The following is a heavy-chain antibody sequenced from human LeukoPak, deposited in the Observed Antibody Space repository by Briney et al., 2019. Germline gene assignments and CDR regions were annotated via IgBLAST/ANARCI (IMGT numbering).Heavy chain of an antibody. J-gene: IGHJ4*02. V-gene: IGHV3-23*01. D-gene: IGHD6-19*01. CDR2: ISGSGGST. CDR1: GFTFSSYA. Sequence: GGSLRLSCAASGFTFSSYAMSWVRQAPGKGLEWASAISGSGGSTYYADSVKGRFTISRDNSKNTLYLQMNSLRAEDTAVYYCAKAWEYSSGCFDYWGQGTLVTVSS. CDR3: AKAWEYSSGCFDY.